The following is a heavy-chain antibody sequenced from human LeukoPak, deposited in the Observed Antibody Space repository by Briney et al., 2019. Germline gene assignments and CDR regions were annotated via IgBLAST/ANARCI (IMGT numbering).Heavy chain of an antibody. CDR1: GFTFSSYW. Sequence: GGSLRLSCAASGFTFSSYWMHWVRQAPGKGLVWVSRINSDGSSTSYADSVKGRFTISRDNAKNTLYLQMNSLRAEDTAVYYCARDHLSSGSSPDYYYYYYMDVWGKGTTVTISS. D-gene: IGHD6-19*01. CDR2: INSDGSST. J-gene: IGHJ6*03. CDR3: ARDHLSSGSSPDYYYYYYMDV. V-gene: IGHV3-74*01.